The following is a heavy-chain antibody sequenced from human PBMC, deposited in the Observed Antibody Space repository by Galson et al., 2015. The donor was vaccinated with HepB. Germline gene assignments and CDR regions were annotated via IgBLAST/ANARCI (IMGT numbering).Heavy chain of an antibody. J-gene: IGHJ4*02. D-gene: IGHD3-10*01. Sequence: PALVKPTQTLTLTCTFSGFSLSTSGMCVSWIRQPPGKAPEWLARIDWDDDKYYSTSLKTRLTISKDTSKNQVVLTMTNMDPVDTATYYCARITMVRGVITYYFDYRGQGTLVTVSS. V-gene: IGHV2-70*11. CDR3: ARITMVRGVITYYFDY. CDR2: IDWDDDK. CDR1: GFSLSTSGMC.